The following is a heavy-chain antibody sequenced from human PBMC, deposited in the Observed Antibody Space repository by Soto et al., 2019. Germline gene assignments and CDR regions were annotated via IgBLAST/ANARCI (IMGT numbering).Heavy chain of an antibody. J-gene: IGHJ4*02. D-gene: IGHD1-26*01. V-gene: IGHV4-59*01. CDR3: AREDREHTKSPEPDH. CDR2: IYYSGSA. CDR1: GGSISTYY. Sequence: SETLSLTCTVSGGSISTYYWNWIRQPPGKGLESIGYIYYSGSANYSPSLKSRVTISVDTSKNEFSLKLSSVTAADTAIYYCAREDREHTKSPEPDHWGQGTLVTVS.